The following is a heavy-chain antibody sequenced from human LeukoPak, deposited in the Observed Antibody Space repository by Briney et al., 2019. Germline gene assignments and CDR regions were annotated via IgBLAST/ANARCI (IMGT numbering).Heavy chain of an antibody. CDR3: ARDYCSGGSCIGY. Sequence: SGGSLRLSCAASGFTFSSYSMNWVRQAPGKGLEWVSSISSSSSYIYYADSVKGRFTISRDNAKNSLYLQMNSLRAEDTAVYYCARDYCSGGSCIGYWGQGTLVTVSS. D-gene: IGHD2-15*01. CDR1: GFTFSSYS. CDR2: ISSSSSYI. V-gene: IGHV3-21*01. J-gene: IGHJ4*02.